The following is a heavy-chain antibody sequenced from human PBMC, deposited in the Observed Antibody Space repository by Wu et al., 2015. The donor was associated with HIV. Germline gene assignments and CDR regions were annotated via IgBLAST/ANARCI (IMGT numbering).Heavy chain of an antibody. CDR3: ASPEGMPATARGYYYYYYGMDV. J-gene: IGHJ6*02. D-gene: IGHD2-21*02. CDR2: IIPIFGTA. Sequence: QVQLVQSGAEVKKPGSSVKVSCKASGGTFSSYAISWVRQAPGQGLEWMGGIIPIFGTANYAQKFQGRVTITTDESTSTAYMELSSLRSEDTAVYYCASPEGMPATARGYYYYYYGMDVWGQGTTVTVSS. CDR1: GGTFSSYA. V-gene: IGHV1-69*05.